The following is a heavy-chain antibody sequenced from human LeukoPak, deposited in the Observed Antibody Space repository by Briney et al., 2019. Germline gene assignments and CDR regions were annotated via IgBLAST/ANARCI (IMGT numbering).Heavy chain of an antibody. CDR3: ARDHDVVVPGYYHGMDV. CDR1: GFTFSSYG. CDR2: IRCGRSNK. D-gene: IGHD2-2*01. V-gene: IGHV3-33*01. Sequence: GRSLRLSCAASGFTFSSYGMHWVRQAPGKGLEWVSFIRCGRSNKYYADSVKGRFTISRDNSKNTLYLQMNSLRAEDTAVYYCARDHDVVVPGYYHGMDVWGKGTTVTVSS. J-gene: IGHJ6*04.